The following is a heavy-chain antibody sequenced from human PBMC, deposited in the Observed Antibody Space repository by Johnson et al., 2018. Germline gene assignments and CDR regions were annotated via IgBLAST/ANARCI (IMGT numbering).Heavy chain of an antibody. CDR3: AKDKKASSPGTAMVTRFGAFDI. Sequence: EVQLVESGGGLVQPGRSLRLSCAASGFTFDDYAMHWVRQAPGKGLEWVSGISWNSGSIGYADSVKGRFTISRDNAKNSLYLQMNSLRALDTALFYCAKDKKASSPGTAMVTRFGAFDIWGQGTMVTVAS. CDR2: ISWNSGSI. CDR1: GFTFDDYA. J-gene: IGHJ3*02. V-gene: IGHV3-9*01. D-gene: IGHD5-18*01.